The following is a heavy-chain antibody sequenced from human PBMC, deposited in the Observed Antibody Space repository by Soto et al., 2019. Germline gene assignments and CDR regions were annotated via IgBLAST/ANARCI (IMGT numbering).Heavy chain of an antibody. Sequence: PSETLSLTCTVSGGSISSSSYYWGWIRQPPGKGLEWIGSIYYSGSTYYNPSLKSRVTISVDTSKNQFSLKLSSVTAADTTVYYCARRGAVALDYWGQEPWSPSP. CDR3: ARRGAVALDY. J-gene: IGHJ4*01. CDR2: IYYSGST. CDR1: GGSISSSSYY. D-gene: IGHD6-19*01. V-gene: IGHV4-39*01.